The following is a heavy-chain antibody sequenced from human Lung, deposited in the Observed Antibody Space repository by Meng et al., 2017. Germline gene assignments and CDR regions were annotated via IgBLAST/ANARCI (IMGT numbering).Heavy chain of an antibody. CDR1: GVSSTRSTG. J-gene: IGHJ4*02. V-gene: IGHV4-4*02. CDR2: IFHSGST. Sequence: QLQALGPCLLKPLGRVSPTCAACGVSSTRSTGWSWVRQTPGKGLEWFGEIFHSGSTNYNQPLESRVTISIVKSKNQFSLKVYSVTAADTATYYCARFAISSSGRGDYWGQGILVTVSS. D-gene: IGHD2-2*02. CDR3: ARFAISSSGRGDY.